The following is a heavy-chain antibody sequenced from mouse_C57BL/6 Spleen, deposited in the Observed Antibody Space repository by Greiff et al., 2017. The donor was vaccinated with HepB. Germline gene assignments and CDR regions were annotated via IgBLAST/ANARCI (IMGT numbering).Heavy chain of an antibody. V-gene: IGHV1-53*01. CDR1: GYTFTSYW. CDR2: INPSNGGT. J-gene: IGHJ3*01. Sequence: VQLQQPGTELVKPGASVKLSCKASGYTFTSYWMHWVKQRPGQGLEWIGNINPSNGGTNYNEKFKSKATLTVDKSSSTAYMQLSSLTSEDSAVYYCARFLYYYGSSYANWFAYWGQGTLVTVSA. D-gene: IGHD1-1*01. CDR3: ARFLYYYGSSYANWFAY.